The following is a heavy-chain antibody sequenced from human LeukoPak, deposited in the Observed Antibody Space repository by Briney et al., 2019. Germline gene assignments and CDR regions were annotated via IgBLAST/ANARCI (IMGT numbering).Heavy chain of an antibody. V-gene: IGHV3-23*01. D-gene: IGHD5-18*01. J-gene: IGHJ4*02. CDR1: GFTFTHYA. CDR3: AKAAGRGYNYGDYFDY. Sequence: GGSLRLSCAASGFTFTHYAMSWVRQAPGKGLEWVSIITFNGGNTYYGSMKGRVTISRDNSKNRLYVQMNSLRAADTAVYYCAKAAGRGYNYGDYFDYWGQGTPVTVSS. CDR2: ITFNGGNT.